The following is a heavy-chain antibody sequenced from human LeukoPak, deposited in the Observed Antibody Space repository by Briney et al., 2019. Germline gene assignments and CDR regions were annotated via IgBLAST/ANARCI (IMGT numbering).Heavy chain of an antibody. D-gene: IGHD1-14*01. Sequence: PGGSLRLSCAASGFTFSNYGMHWVRQAPGKGLEWVAVVSSDGSIDYYADSLRGRFTVSRDNAKNSLYLQMNSLRAEDTAVYYCARDPRMNRFDYWGQGTLVTVSS. CDR3: ARDPRMNRFDY. J-gene: IGHJ4*02. CDR1: GFTFSNYG. CDR2: VSSDGSID. V-gene: IGHV3-30*03.